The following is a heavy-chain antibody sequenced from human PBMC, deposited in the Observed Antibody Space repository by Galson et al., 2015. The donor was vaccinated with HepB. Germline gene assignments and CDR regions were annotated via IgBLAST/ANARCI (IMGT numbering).Heavy chain of an antibody. D-gene: IGHD3-3*01. J-gene: IGHJ3*02. CDR1: GFTFSSYA. CDR2: ISGSGGST. Sequence: SLRLACAASGFTFSSYAMSWARQAPGKGLEWVSAISGSGGSTYYADSVKGRFTISRDNSKNTLYLQMNSLRAEDTAVYYCAKVAHLGPAAMDLRFLEWLPSGAFDIWGQGTMVTVSS. CDR3: AKVAHLGPAAMDLRFLEWLPSGAFDI. V-gene: IGHV3-23*01.